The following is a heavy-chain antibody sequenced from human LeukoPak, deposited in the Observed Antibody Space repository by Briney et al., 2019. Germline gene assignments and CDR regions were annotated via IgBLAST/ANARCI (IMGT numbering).Heavy chain of an antibody. V-gene: IGHV1-2*02. CDR1: GYTFTGYY. J-gene: IGHJ4*02. Sequence: APVKVSCKASGYTFTGYYLHWVRQAPGQGLEWMGWIGPNSGGTNYAQNFQGRVTMTRDTSISTAYMELSRLRSDDTAVYYCARAIGWYYLDYWGQGTLVTVSS. CDR2: IGPNSGGT. CDR3: ARAIGWYYLDY. D-gene: IGHD6-19*01.